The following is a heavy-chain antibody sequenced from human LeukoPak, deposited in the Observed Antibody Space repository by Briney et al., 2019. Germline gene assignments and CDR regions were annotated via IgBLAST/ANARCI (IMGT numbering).Heavy chain of an antibody. CDR3: AQGAWLGS. D-gene: IGHD6-19*01. CDR1: GFTFSNYE. Sequence: GGSLRLSCAASGFTFSNYEMTWVRQAPGKGLEWVSVISRSGDRTYYADSVRGRFTISRDSSKNTLYLQVSSLRAEDTAVYYCAQGAWLGSWGQGTLVTVSS. V-gene: IGHV3-23*01. CDR2: ISRSGDRT. J-gene: IGHJ5*02.